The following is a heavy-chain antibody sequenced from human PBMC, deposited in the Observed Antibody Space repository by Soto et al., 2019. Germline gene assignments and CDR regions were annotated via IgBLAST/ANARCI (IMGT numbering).Heavy chain of an antibody. CDR3: AKVYSDSSGYYYRDAFDI. CDR2: IGGSGGTT. V-gene: IGHV3-23*01. CDR1: GFTFSNYA. J-gene: IGHJ3*02. D-gene: IGHD3-22*01. Sequence: GGSLRLSCAASGFTFSNYAMSWVRQAPGKGLEWVSDIGGSGGTTYSSDSVKGRFTISRDKSKNTLYLQMNSLRVEDTALYYCAKVYSDSSGYYYRDAFDIWAQGTMVPVSS.